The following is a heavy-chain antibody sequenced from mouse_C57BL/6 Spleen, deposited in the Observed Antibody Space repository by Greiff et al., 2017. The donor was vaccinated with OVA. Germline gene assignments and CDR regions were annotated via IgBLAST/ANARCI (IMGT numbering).Heavy chain of an antibody. D-gene: IGHD2-4*01. Sequence: VKLMESGAELVRPGTSVKVSCKASGYAFTNYLIEWVKQRPGQGLEWIGVINPGSGGTNYNEKFKGKATLTADKSSSTAYMQLSSLTSEDSAVYVCAREGRLTWFAYWGQGTLVTVSA. CDR3: AREGRLTWFAY. CDR1: GYAFTNYL. V-gene: IGHV1-54*01. J-gene: IGHJ3*01. CDR2: INPGSGGT.